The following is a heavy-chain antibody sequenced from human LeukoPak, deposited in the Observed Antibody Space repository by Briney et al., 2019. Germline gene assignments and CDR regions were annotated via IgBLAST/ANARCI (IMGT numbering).Heavy chain of an antibody. V-gene: IGHV3-9*01. CDR3: AKDSAFGTGEGYYFDY. CDR1: GFTFDDYA. J-gene: IGHJ4*02. D-gene: IGHD7-27*01. CDR2: ISWNSGSI. Sequence: SLRLSCAASGFTFDDYAMHWVRQAPGKGLEWVSGISWNSGSIGYADSVKGRFTISRDNAKNSLYLQMNSLRAEDTALYYCAKDSAFGTGEGYYFDYWGQGTLVTVSS.